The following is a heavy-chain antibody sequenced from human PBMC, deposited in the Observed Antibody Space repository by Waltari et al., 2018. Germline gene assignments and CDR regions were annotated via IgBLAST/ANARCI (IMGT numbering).Heavy chain of an antibody. CDR1: GGPFSGYY. CDR3: ARGQSDFWSGYYAIVGWFDP. J-gene: IGHJ5*02. Sequence: QVQLQQWGAGLLKPSETLSLTCGVYGGPFSGYYWSWIRQPPGKGLEWIGEINHSGSTNYNPSLKSRATISVDTSKNQFSLKLSSVTAADTAVYYCARGQSDFWSGYYAIVGWFDPWGQGTLVTVSS. CDR2: INHSGST. D-gene: IGHD3-3*01. V-gene: IGHV4-34*01.